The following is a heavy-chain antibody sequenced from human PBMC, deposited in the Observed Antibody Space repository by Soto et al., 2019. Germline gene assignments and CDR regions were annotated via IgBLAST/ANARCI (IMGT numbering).Heavy chain of an antibody. V-gene: IGHV4-34*01. CDR1: GGSFSGYY. CDR2: INHSGST. J-gene: IGHJ5*02. CDR3: ARGDYYYGSGSYYNPRTWFDP. Sequence: SETLSLTCAVYGGSFSGYYWSWIRQPPGKGLEWIGEINHSGSTNYNPSLKSRVTISVDTSKNQFSLKLSSVTAADTAVYYCARGDYYYGSGSYYNPRTWFDPWGQGTLVTVSS. D-gene: IGHD3-10*01.